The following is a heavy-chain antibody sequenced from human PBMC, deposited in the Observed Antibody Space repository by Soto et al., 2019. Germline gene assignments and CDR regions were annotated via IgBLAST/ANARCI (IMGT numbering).Heavy chain of an antibody. D-gene: IGHD3-22*01. V-gene: IGHV3-15*07. Sequence: GGSLRLSCAASGFIFSNAWINWVRQAPGKGLEWVGRIKSKVHGGTSDFAAPVNDRFAISRGDSKNMVYLEMNSLKTEDTAMYYCTSDSYMTTIIVRFDYWGHGTQVTVSS. CDR1: GFIFSNAW. CDR2: IKSKVHGGTS. J-gene: IGHJ4*01. CDR3: TSDSYMTTIIVRFDY.